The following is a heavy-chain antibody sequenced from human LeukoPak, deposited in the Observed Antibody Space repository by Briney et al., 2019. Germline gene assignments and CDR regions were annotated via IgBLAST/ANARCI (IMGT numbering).Heavy chain of an antibody. V-gene: IGHV3-20*04. J-gene: IGHJ4*02. D-gene: IGHD3-16*01. Sequence: PWGSLRLSCAGSGFTFDDYCMSWVRQAPGKGLEWVSGINWNGGSTGYADSVKGRFTISRDNAKNSLYLQMNSLRAEDTALYYCARGGVLRLGELGYWGQGTLVTVSS. CDR2: INWNGGST. CDR1: GFTFDDYC. CDR3: ARGGVLRLGELGY.